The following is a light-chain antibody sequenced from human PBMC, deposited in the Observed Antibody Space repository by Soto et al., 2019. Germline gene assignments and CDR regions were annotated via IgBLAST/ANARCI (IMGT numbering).Light chain of an antibody. Sequence: IQMTQSPSTLSAYVGDRVSITFRASQSISGWLAWYQQKPGKAPKLLIYDASTLESGVPSRFSGSGSGTEFTLTISSLQPDDFAPYYCQQYNTYLRTFGQGTKVDIK. V-gene: IGKV1-5*01. CDR1: QSISGW. CDR3: QQYNTYLRT. CDR2: DAS. J-gene: IGKJ1*01.